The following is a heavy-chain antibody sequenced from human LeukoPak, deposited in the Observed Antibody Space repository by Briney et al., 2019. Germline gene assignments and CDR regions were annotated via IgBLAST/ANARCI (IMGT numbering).Heavy chain of an antibody. Sequence: SSETLSLTCTVSGYSISSGYYWGWIRQPPGKGLEWIGSIYHSGSTYYNPSLKSRVTISVDTSKNQFSLKLSSVTAADTAVYYCAREPYSGEGGDYWGQGTLVTVSS. CDR2: IYHSGST. CDR1: GYSISSGYY. D-gene: IGHD5-18*01. V-gene: IGHV4-38-2*02. J-gene: IGHJ4*02. CDR3: AREPYSGEGGDY.